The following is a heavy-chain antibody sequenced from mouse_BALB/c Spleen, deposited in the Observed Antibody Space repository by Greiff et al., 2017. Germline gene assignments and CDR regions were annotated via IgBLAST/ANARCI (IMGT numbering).Heavy chain of an antibody. CDR1: GYTFTDYN. V-gene: IGHV1S29*02. CDR3: ARVRGLFDY. Sequence: EVMLVESGPELVKPGASVKISCKASGYTFTDYNMHWVKQSHGKSLEWIGYIYPYNGGTGYNQKFKSKATLTVDNSSSTAYMELRSLTSEDSAVYYCARVRGLFDYWGQGTTLTVSS. J-gene: IGHJ2*01. CDR2: IYPYNGGT.